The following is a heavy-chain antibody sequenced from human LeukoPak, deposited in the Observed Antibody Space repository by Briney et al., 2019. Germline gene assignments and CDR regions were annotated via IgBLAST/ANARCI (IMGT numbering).Heavy chain of an antibody. CDR2: ISGSGGST. CDR3: AKEPFNGGEFDY. D-gene: IGHD2-21*01. CDR1: GFTFRSYA. J-gene: IGHJ4*02. Sequence: GGSLRLSCAVSGFTFRSYAMSWVRQAPGKGLEWVSDISGSGGSTYYADSVKGRFTIPRDNSKNTLYLQMNSLRAEDTAVYYCAKEPFNGGEFDYWGQGTLVTVSS. V-gene: IGHV3-23*01.